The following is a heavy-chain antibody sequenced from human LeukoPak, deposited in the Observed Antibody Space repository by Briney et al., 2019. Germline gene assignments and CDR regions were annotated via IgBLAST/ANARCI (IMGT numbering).Heavy chain of an antibody. CDR1: GYTFTGYY. CDR2: INPNSGGT. CDR3: ARARKLLWFRELRPNWFDP. V-gene: IGHV1-2*02. D-gene: IGHD3-10*01. J-gene: IGHJ5*02. Sequence: ASVKVSCKASGYTFTGYYMHWVRQAPGQGLEWMGWINPNSGGTNYAQKFQGRVTMTRDTSISTAYMELSRLRSDDTAVYYCARARKLLWFRELRPNWFDPWGQGTLVTVSS.